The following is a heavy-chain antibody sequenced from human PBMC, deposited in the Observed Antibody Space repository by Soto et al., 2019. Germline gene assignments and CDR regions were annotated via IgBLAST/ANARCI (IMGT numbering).Heavy chain of an antibody. D-gene: IGHD2-2*01. V-gene: IGHV1-8*01. CDR1: GYTFTSYD. J-gene: IGHJ6*02. Sequence: ASVXVSCKSSGYTFTSYDIKWVRQATGQGLEWMGWMNPNSGNTCYAQKFQGRVTMTRNTSISTAYMELSSLRSEDTAVYYCARGPLLNFTVVVPAGLAYYYSGMDVWGQGPTVTVSS. CDR3: ARGPLLNFTVVVPAGLAYYYSGMDV. CDR2: MNPNSGNT.